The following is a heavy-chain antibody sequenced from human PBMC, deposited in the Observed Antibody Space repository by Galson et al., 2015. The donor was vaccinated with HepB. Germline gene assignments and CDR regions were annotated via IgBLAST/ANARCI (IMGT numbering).Heavy chain of an antibody. Sequence: SLRLSCAASGFTFSSYSMNWVRQAPGKGLEWVSYISSSSSTIYYADSVKGRFTISRDNAKNSLYLQMNSLRAEDTAVYYCARDGVSSGWFNDAFDIWGQGTMVTVSS. J-gene: IGHJ3*02. CDR2: ISSSSSTI. CDR3: ARDGVSSGWFNDAFDI. D-gene: IGHD6-19*01. CDR1: GFTFSSYS. V-gene: IGHV3-48*04.